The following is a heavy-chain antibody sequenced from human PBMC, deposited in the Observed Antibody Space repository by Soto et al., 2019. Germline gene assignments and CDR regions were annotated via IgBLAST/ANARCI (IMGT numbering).Heavy chain of an antibody. CDR3: TTDSYITSIIVRFDY. V-gene: IGHV3-15*07. CDR2: VKSKNDGGTT. J-gene: IGHJ4*01. Sequence: PGGSLRLSCAASGVTFSNAWINWVRQAPGKGLEWVGRVKSKNDGGTTDFAAPVKGRFAISRDDSKNMVYLEMNSLQTEDTAIYYCTTDSYITSIIVRFDYWGHGTLVTVS. CDR1: GVTFSNAW. D-gene: IGHD3-22*01.